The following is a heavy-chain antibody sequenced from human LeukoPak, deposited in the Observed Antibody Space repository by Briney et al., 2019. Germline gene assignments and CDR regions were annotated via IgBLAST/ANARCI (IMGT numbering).Heavy chain of an antibody. D-gene: IGHD3-9*01. CDR1: GYTFTGYY. Sequence: ASVKVSCKASGYTFTGYYMHWVRQAPGQGLEWMGWINPNSGGTNYAQKFQGWVTMTRDTSISTAYMELSRLRSEDTAVYYCATVTKYYDILTGYSNYWGQGTLVTVSS. V-gene: IGHV1-2*04. J-gene: IGHJ4*02. CDR3: ATVTKYYDILTGYSNY. CDR2: INPNSGGT.